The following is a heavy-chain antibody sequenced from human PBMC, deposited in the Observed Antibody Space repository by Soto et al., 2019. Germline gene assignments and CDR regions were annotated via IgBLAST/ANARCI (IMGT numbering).Heavy chain of an antibody. D-gene: IGHD6-19*01. V-gene: IGHV4-39*01. CDR3: ARLGIAVPAYYFDY. CDR2: IYYSGST. Sequence: QLQLQESGPGLVKPSETLSLTCTVSGGSISSSSYYWGWIRQPPGKGLEWIGSIYYSGSTYYNPSLKSRVTISVDTSKNQFSLKLSSVTAADTAVYYCARLGIAVPAYYFDYWGQGTLVTVSS. J-gene: IGHJ4*02. CDR1: GGSISSSSYY.